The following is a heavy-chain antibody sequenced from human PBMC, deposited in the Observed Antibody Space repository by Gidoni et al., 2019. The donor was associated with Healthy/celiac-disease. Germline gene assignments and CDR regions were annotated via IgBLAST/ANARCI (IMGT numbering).Heavy chain of an antibody. V-gene: IGHV3-30*03. D-gene: IGHD5-18*01. Sequence: QVQLVESGGGVVQTGRSLRLSFAASGFIFSNYDMHWVRQVPGKGLEWVAIISYDGSKKFYADSVEDRFTISRDNSKNTLYLQVDSLRIDDTAVYFCAREAVYRGHSHGQSIDYWGRGTLVTVSS. CDR3: AREAVYRGHSHGQSIDY. CDR1: GFIFSNYD. CDR2: ISYDGSKK. J-gene: IGHJ4*02.